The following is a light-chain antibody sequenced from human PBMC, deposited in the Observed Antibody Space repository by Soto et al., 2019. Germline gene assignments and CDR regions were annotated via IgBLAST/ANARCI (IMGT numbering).Light chain of an antibody. J-gene: IGLJ1*01. CDR2: EAS. CDR3: CSSAGGSTYV. V-gene: IGLV2-23*01. Sequence: SVRTQPVSVSGSPGQSITISCTRTSSDVGSHKLVSGYQQYPGKAPKLIIFEASKRPSGGSNRFSGSKSGSTASLTISGLQAEDEADYYCCSSAGGSTYVFGTGTKVTVL. CDR1: SSDVGSHKL.